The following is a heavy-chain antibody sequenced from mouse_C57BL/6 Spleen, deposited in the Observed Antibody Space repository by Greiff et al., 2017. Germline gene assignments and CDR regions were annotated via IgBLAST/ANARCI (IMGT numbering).Heavy chain of an antibody. J-gene: IGHJ4*01. CDR3: ANYGNYVYAMDY. V-gene: IGHV1-26*01. CDR2: INPNNGGT. Sequence: EVQLQQSGPELVKPGASVKISCKASGYTFTDYYMNWVKQSHGKSLEWIGDINPNNGGTSYNQKFKGKATLTVDKSSSTASMELRSLTSEDSAVYYCANYGNYVYAMDYWGQGTSVTVSS. D-gene: IGHD2-1*01. CDR1: GYTFTDYY.